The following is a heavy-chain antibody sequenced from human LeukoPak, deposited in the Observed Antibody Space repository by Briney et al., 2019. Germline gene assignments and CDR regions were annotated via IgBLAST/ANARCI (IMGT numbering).Heavy chain of an antibody. CDR2: ISGSGGST. Sequence: GGSLRLSCAASGFTFSNYAMSWVRQAPGKGLEWVSAISGSGGSTYYADSVKGRFTISRDNSKNTLYLQMNSLRAEDTAVYYCAKVPTPIVVPAALYFDYWGQGTLVTVSS. D-gene: IGHD2-2*01. CDR1: GFTFSNYA. V-gene: IGHV3-23*01. CDR3: AKVPTPIVVPAALYFDY. J-gene: IGHJ4*02.